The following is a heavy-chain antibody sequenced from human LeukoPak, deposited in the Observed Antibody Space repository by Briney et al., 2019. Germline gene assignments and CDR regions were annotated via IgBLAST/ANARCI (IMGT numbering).Heavy chain of an antibody. Sequence: GGSLRLSCAASGFNVSSNSMSWVRQAPGKGLEWVSLTYSGGYTYYADSVKGRFTISRDNSKSTLYLQMNSLRAEDTAVYYCAKTLGELSDYWGQGTLVTVSS. CDR3: AKTLGELSDY. V-gene: IGHV3-66*01. J-gene: IGHJ4*02. D-gene: IGHD3-16*02. CDR1: GFNVSSNS. CDR2: TYSGGYT.